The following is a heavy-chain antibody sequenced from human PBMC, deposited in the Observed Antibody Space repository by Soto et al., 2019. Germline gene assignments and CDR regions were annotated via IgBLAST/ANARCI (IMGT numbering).Heavy chain of an antibody. CDR3: ASPGRGDFTVMVNNFYYGLDV. CDR2: IWFDGGNR. CDR1: AFTFSDHG. V-gene: IGHV3-33*01. J-gene: IGHJ6*02. Sequence: QLVESGGGVVQPGGSLRVSCSATPSAFTFSDHGMHWVRQTPGKGLEWLAVIWFDGGNRYYADSVKGRFTIPMDNSETPLYPQMNSLSEEDTGVYYCASPGRGDFTVMVNNFYYGLDVWGQGTTVAVSS. D-gene: IGHD3-22*01.